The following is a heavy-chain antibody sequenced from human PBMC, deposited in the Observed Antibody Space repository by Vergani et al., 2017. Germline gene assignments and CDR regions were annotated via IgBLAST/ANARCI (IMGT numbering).Heavy chain of an antibody. V-gene: IGHV5-51*01. J-gene: IGHJ4*02. CDR2: IYPGDSDT. D-gene: IGHD1-7*01. Sequence: EVQLVQSGAEVKKPGESLKISCKGSGYSFTSYWIGWVRQMPGKGLEWMGIIYPGDSDTRYSPSFQGQVTISAAKSISTGYLQWSSLKASDTAMYYCARHEKGGYNWNYPKNFDYWGQGTLVTVSS. CDR1: GYSFTSYW. CDR3: ARHEKGGYNWNYPKNFDY.